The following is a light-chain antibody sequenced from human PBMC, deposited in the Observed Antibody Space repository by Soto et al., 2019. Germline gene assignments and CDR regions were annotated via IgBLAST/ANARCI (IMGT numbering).Light chain of an antibody. CDR3: QQYGSSPRT. V-gene: IGKV3-20*01. J-gene: IGKJ2*01. CDR2: GAS. CDR1: QSVGNTY. Sequence: EIVLTQSPGTLSLSPGERVTLSCRASQSVGNTYLAWYQQKPGQAPRLVMYGASSRATGIPDRFSGSGSGTDFTLTITRLEPEDFAVYYCQQYGSSPRTFGQGTKLEIK.